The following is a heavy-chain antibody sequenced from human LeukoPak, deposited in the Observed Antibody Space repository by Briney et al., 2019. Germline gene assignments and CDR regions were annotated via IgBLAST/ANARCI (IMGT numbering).Heavy chain of an antibody. CDR3: ARDDYCSGGSCSFDY. Sequence: SVKVSCKASGGTFSSYAISWVRQAPGQGLEWMGRTIPILGIANYAQKFQGRVTITADKSTSTAYMELSSLRSEDTAVYYCARDDYCSGGSCSFDYWGQGTLVTVSS. J-gene: IGHJ4*02. CDR2: TIPILGIA. CDR1: GGTFSSYA. D-gene: IGHD2-15*01. V-gene: IGHV1-69*04.